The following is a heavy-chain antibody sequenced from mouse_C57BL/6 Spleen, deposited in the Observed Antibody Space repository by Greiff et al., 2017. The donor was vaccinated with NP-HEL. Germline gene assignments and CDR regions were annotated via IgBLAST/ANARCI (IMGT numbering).Heavy chain of an antibody. Sequence: QVQLQQSGPELVKPGASVKLSCKASGYTFTSYDINWVKQRPGQGLEWIGWIYPRDGSTKYNEKFKGKATLTVDTSSSTAYMQLHILTSEDSAVYFCARAYYSNYQYYFDYWGQGTTLTVSS. CDR2: IYPRDGST. CDR3: ARAYYSNYQYYFDY. V-gene: IGHV1-85*01. CDR1: GYTFTSYD. J-gene: IGHJ2*01. D-gene: IGHD2-5*01.